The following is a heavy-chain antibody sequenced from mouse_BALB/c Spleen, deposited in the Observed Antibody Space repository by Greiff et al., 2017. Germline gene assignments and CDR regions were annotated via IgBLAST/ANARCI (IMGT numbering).Heavy chain of an antibody. Sequence: LQQPGSELVRPGASVKLSCKASGYTFTSYWMHWVKQRPGQGLEWIGNIYPGSGSTNYDEKFKSKATLTVDTSSSTAYMQLSSLTSEDSAVYYCTRDYYGYFDYWGQGTTLTVSS. CDR3: TRDYYGYFDY. V-gene: IGHV1S22*01. J-gene: IGHJ2*01. CDR2: IYPGSGST. CDR1: GYTFTSYW. D-gene: IGHD1-1*01.